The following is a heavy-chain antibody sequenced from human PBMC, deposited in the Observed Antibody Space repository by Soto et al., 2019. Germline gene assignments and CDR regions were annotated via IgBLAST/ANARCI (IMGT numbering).Heavy chain of an antibody. V-gene: IGHV1-18*04. CDR1: GYTFTTYG. CDR2: ISPYNGTT. Sequence: ASVKVSCKASGYTFTTYGISWVRQAPGQGLEWMGWISPYNGTTKYAEKFQGEMTMTTDTATSTAYMDLRSLRSDDTAVYYCARDGERDTGLKFYYYLHGMDAWGQGTRVTVSS. J-gene: IGHJ6*02. D-gene: IGHD1-1*01. CDR3: ARDGERDTGLKFYYYLHGMDA.